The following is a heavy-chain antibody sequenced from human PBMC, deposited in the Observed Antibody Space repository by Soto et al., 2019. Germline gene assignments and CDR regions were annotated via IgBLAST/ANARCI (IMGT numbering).Heavy chain of an antibody. CDR3: ARDRSPGSFRAVIRPTDFDR. CDR1: GFTFSRYS. J-gene: IGHJ4*02. Sequence: EVQLVDSGGGLVQPGGSLRLSCAASGFTFSRYSMNWVRQAPGKGLEWVSYISSDGSITNYADSVKGRFTISRDSPKNSLYLQMNSLTAEDTAVYYCARDRSPGSFRAVIRPTDFDRWGQGTLVTVSS. V-gene: IGHV3-48*01. D-gene: IGHD3-10*01. CDR2: ISSDGSIT.